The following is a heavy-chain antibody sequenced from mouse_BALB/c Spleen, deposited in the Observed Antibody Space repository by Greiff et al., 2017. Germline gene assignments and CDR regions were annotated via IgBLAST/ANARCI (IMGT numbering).Heavy chain of an antibody. V-gene: IGHV7-3*02. CDR2: IRNKANGYTT. CDR3: ARAQTGTIAY. D-gene: IGHD4-1*01. Sequence: EVQGVESGGGLVQPGGSLRLSCATSGFTFTAYYMSWVRQPPGKALEWLGFIRNKANGYTTEYSASVKGRFTISRDNSQSILYLQMNTLRAEDSASYYCARAQTGTIAYWGQGTLVTVSA. CDR1: GFTFTAYY. J-gene: IGHJ3*01.